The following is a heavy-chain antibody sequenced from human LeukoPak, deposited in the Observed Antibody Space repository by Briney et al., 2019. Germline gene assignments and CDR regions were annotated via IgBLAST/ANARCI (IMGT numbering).Heavy chain of an antibody. CDR3: ARDTQVGISAYDYPFWHDH. J-gene: IGHJ4*02. D-gene: IGHD5-12*01. Sequence: SVKVSCKTSGGTFSSYTITWVRQAPGQGLEWMGGIIPIFGTANYAQKFQGRVTITADESTSTAYMELSSLRSEDTAVYYCARDTQVGISAYDYPFWHDHWGQGTLVTVSS. V-gene: IGHV1-69*01. CDR1: GGTFSSYT. CDR2: IIPIFGTA.